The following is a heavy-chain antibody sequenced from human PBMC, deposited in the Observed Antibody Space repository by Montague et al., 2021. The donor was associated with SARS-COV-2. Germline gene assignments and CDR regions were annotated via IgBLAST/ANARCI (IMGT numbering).Heavy chain of an antibody. CDR2: ISHDESNH. Sequence: SLRLSCAASRLPFNGYAMHWVRQAPGKGLEWLTFISHDESNHRYADSVKGRFTISRDNSKNTLYLQMDSLRPEDTAVYYCAREGYRSGSFYIDYGGQGTLVTVSS. J-gene: IGHJ4*01. CDR1: RLPFNGYA. V-gene: IGHV3-30*04. CDR3: AREGYRSGSFYIDY. D-gene: IGHD1-26*01.